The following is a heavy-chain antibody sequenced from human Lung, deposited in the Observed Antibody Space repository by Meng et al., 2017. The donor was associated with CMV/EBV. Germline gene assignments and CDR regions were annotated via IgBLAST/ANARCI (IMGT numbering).Heavy chain of an antibody. J-gene: IGHJ5*02. CDR3: ARDHVPISGVVPRGFDP. Sequence: SXTXSLXCTVSGGSMNNYFWSWIRQPPGKGLEWIGYIHSSGGTNYSPSLKSRVSISVDRSKNQFSLKLTSVTATDTAVYYCARDHVPISGVVPRGFDPWGQGTPVTVSS. CDR2: IHSSGGT. CDR1: GGSMNNYF. D-gene: IGHD3-3*01. V-gene: IGHV4-59*01.